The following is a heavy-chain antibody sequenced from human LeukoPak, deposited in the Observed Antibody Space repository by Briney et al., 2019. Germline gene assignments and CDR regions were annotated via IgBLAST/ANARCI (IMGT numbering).Heavy chain of an antibody. CDR1: GFTFDDYA. CDR3: ARVWQLGV. V-gene: IGHV3-9*01. Sequence: GGSLRLSCAASGFTFDDYAMHWVRQAPGKGLEWVSGISWNSGNIDYADSVKGRFAISRDNARNSLYLQMNSLRDDDTALYYCARVWQLGVWGQGTAVTVSS. J-gene: IGHJ6*02. CDR2: ISWNSGNI. D-gene: IGHD3-10*01.